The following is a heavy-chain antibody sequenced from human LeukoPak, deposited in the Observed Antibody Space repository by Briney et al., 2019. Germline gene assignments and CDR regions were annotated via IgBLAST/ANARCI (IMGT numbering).Heavy chain of an antibody. J-gene: IGHJ4*02. D-gene: IGHD1-26*01. CDR2: IIPIFGTA. V-gene: IGHV1-69*06. CDR3: ARGTHGEATGQFDY. CDR1: GGTFSSYA. Sequence: VASVKVSCKASGGTFSSYAISWVRQAPGQGLEWMGGIIPIFGTANYAQKFQGRVTITADKSTSTAYMELSSLRSEGTAVYYCARGTHGEATGQFDYWGQGTLVTVSS.